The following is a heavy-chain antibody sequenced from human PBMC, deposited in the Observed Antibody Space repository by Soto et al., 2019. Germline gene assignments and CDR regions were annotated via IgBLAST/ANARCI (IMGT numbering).Heavy chain of an antibody. D-gene: IGHD4-4*01. Sequence: HPGGSLRLSCAASGFTFSSYGMHWVRQAPGKGLEWVAVIWYDGSNKYYADSVKGRFTISRDNSKNTLYLQMNSLRAEDTAVYYCAREYVQLHCLDYGGQGTLVTVSS. CDR3: AREYVQLHCLDY. J-gene: IGHJ4*02. CDR2: IWYDGSNK. CDR1: GFTFSSYG. V-gene: IGHV3-33*01.